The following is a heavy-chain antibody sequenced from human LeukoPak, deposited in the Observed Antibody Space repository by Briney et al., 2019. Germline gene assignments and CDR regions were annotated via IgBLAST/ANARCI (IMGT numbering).Heavy chain of an antibody. D-gene: IGHD1-14*01. CDR1: GFTFSDYG. Sequence: GGSLILSCTASGFTFSDYGMHWVRQAPGKGLEWVAIIWYDGYNKYYADSVRGRFTISRDNSKNTVYVQMNNLRAEDTAVYYCAIDRDRAEFYFDYWGQGTLVTVSS. CDR2: IWYDGYNK. CDR3: AIDRDRAEFYFDY. J-gene: IGHJ4*02. V-gene: IGHV3-33*01.